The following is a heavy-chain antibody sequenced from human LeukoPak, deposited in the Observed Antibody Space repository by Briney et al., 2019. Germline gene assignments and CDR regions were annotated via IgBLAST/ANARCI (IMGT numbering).Heavy chain of an antibody. CDR2: INHSGST. D-gene: IGHD3-22*01. J-gene: IGHJ4*02. CDR1: GGSISSGGYY. V-gene: IGHV4-39*07. CDR3: ASARSGYYVFDY. Sequence: SETLSLTCTVSGGSISSGGYYWSWIRQPPGKGLEWIGEINHSGSTNYNPSLKSRVTISVDTSKNQFSLKLSSVTAADTAVYYCASARSGYYVFDYWGQGTLVTVSS.